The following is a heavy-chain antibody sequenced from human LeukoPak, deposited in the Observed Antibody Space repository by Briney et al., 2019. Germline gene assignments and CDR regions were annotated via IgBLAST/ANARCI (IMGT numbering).Heavy chain of an antibody. CDR1: GDSFSNNNYA. J-gene: IGHJ3*01. V-gene: IGHV6-1*01. CDR2: TYYRSQLHN. Sequence: SQTLSLTCAISGDSFSNNNYAWNWIRQSPSRGLEWLGRTYYRSQLHNDYARSVMSRISVDPDTSKHQFSLHLGSVTPDDTAVYYCAGGYAFDVWGQGTMVTVSS. CDR3: AGGYAFDV.